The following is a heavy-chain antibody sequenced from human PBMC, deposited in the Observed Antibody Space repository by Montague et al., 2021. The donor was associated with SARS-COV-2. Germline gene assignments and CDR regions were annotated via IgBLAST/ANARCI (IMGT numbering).Heavy chain of an antibody. CDR3: AGGRRPRSVGSGWYLDY. CDR2: ISRSGET. CDR1: GGSFSAYY. Sequence: SETLSLTCAVYGGSFSAYYWTWIRQPPGKGLEWIEEISRSGETTYNPSLKSRVTLSGDTSRNQFSLELRSVTAADTALYYCAGGRRPRSVGSGWYLDYWGLGTPVTVSS. D-gene: IGHD6-19*01. V-gene: IGHV4-34*01. J-gene: IGHJ4*02.